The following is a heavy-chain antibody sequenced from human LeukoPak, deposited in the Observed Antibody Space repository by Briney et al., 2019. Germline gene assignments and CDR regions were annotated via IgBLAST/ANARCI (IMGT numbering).Heavy chain of an antibody. V-gene: IGHV4-59*01. Sequence: SETLSLTCTVSGGSISSCYWSWIRQPPGKGLEWIGYIYYSGSTNYNPSLKSRVTISVDTSKNQFSLKLSSVTAADTAVYYCARAERGYSYGYIYYWGQGTLVTVSS. D-gene: IGHD5-18*01. CDR1: GGSISSCY. J-gene: IGHJ4*02. CDR2: IYYSGST. CDR3: ARAERGYSYGYIYY.